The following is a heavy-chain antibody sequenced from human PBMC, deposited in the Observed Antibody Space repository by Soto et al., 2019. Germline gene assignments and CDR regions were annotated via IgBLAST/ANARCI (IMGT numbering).Heavy chain of an antibody. D-gene: IGHD2-2*02. Sequence: PSETLSLTCTVSGGSVSSGSFYWSWMRQPPGKGLEWIGHIDYRGSTSYNPSLNSRVTISVDTSRNQFSLNLRSVTAADTAVYYCARADRGCCSVTVCYIFDNWGQGTLVTVSS. J-gene: IGHJ4*02. V-gene: IGHV4-61*01. CDR1: GGSVSSGSFY. CDR3: ARADRGCCSVTVCYIFDN. CDR2: IDYRGST.